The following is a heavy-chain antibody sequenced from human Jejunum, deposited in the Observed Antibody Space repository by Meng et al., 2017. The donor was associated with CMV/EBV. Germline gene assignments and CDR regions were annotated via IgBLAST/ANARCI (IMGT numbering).Heavy chain of an antibody. CDR2: ISAYSGAT. Sequence: KTSGFTFTEYYMHWVPQAPGKGLEWMGRISAYSGATNYAQKFQGRVTITRDTSTSTAYLELSRLTSDDTAVYLCARYGDRIRLWGPSWGQGTLVTSPQ. J-gene: IGHJ5*02. D-gene: IGHD7-27*01. V-gene: IGHV1-2*06. CDR1: GFTFTEYY. CDR3: ARYGDRIRLWGPS.